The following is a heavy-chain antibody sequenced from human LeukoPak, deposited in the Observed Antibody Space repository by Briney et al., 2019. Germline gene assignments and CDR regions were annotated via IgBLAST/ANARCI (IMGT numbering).Heavy chain of an antibody. V-gene: IGHV4-34*01. CDR3: ARVWEDYYDSSGYYSFDP. CDR2: INHSGST. D-gene: IGHD3-22*01. J-gene: IGHJ5*02. Sequence: SETLSLTCAVYGGSFSGYYWSWIRQPPGKGLEWIGEINHSGSTNYNPSLKSRVTISVDTSKNQFSLKLSSVTAADTAVYYCARVWEDYYDSSGYYSFDPWGQGTLVTVSS. CDR1: GGSFSGYY.